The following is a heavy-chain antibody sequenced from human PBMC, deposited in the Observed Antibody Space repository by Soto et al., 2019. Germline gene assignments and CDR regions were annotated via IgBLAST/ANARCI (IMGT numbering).Heavy chain of an antibody. V-gene: IGHV1-3*01. CDR3: ARDDYDFWSGYPLYYYYGMDV. Sequence: ASVKVSCKASGCTFTSYAMHWVRQAPGQRLEWMGWINAGNGNTKYSQKFQGRVTITRDTSASTAYMELSSLRSEDTAVYYCARDDYDFWSGYPLYYYYGMDVWGQGTTVTVSS. J-gene: IGHJ6*02. CDR2: INAGNGNT. CDR1: GCTFTSYA. D-gene: IGHD3-3*01.